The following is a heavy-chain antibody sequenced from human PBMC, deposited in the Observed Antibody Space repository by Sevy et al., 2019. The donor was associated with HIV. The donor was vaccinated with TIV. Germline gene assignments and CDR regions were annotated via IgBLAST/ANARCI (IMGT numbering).Heavy chain of an antibody. CDR2: ISGSGGNT. D-gene: IGHD5-18*01. J-gene: IGHJ4*02. Sequence: GGSLRLSCAASGFTFSSYAMTWVRQAPGKGLEWVSSISGSGGNTYYADSVKGRFTISRDSSKNTVSLQMNSLRAEDTAVYYCAKDGLWLSVAYWGKGTLVTVSS. CDR3: AKDGLWLSVAY. CDR1: GFTFSSYA. V-gene: IGHV3-23*01.